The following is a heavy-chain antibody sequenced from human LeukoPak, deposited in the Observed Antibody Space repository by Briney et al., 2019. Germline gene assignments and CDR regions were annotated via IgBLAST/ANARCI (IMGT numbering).Heavy chain of an antibody. CDR1: GVTFSRYA. V-gene: IGHV3-23*01. CDR2: ISGSGGRT. Sequence: GGSLRLSCAASGVTFSRYAMSWVRQAPGKGLEWVSAISGSGGRTYCADSVTGRFTISRDNSKKALYLQRNTLRAEDTAVYYCAKNLVALRFLEWSLDYWGQGNLVTVSS. D-gene: IGHD3-3*01. CDR3: AKNLVALRFLEWSLDY. J-gene: IGHJ4*02.